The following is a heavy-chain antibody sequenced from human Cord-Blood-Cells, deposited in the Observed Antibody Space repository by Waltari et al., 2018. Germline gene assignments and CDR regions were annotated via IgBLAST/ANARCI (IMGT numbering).Heavy chain of an antibody. CDR2: ISYDGSNK. V-gene: IGHV3-30*04. CDR3: APSGGDPGYFDY. Sequence: QVQLVESGGGVVQPGRSVRRSCAASGFTFSSYAMHWVRQAPGKGLEWVAVISYDGSNKYYADSVKGRFTISRDNSKNTLYLQMNSLRAEDTAVYYCAPSGGDPGYFDYWGQGTLVTVSS. CDR1: GFTFSSYA. D-gene: IGHD1-26*01. J-gene: IGHJ4*02.